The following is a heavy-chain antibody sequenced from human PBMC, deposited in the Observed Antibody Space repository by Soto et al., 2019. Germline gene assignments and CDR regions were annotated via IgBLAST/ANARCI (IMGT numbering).Heavy chain of an antibody. CDR2: ITGSGGIT. Sequence: PGGSLRLSCAASGFTFSSNAMSWVRQVPGKGLEWVSGITGSGGITHYADSVKGRFTISRDNSRNTLHLQMNYLRVEDTAVYFCAKHTTFYYARPGPGDYFDYWGQGTLVTVSS. D-gene: IGHD3-22*01. CDR1: GFTFSSNA. CDR3: AKHTTFYYARPGPGDYFDY. V-gene: IGHV3-23*01. J-gene: IGHJ4*02.